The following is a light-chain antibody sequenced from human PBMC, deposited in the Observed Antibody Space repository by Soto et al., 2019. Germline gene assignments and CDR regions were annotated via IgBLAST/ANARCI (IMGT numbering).Light chain of an antibody. Sequence: EIVLTHSPGTLSLSPGERATLCCRASQSVSNYLAWYQQKPGQAPRLLIYDASNRATGIPARFSGSGSGTDFTLTISSLEPEDFAVYFCQHRAGWPPALTFGGGTKVDIK. J-gene: IGKJ4*01. CDR1: QSVSNY. V-gene: IGKV3-11*01. CDR3: QHRAGWPPALT. CDR2: DAS.